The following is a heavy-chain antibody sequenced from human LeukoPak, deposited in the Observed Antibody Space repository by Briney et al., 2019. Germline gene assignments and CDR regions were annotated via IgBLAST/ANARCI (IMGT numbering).Heavy chain of an antibody. J-gene: IGHJ5*02. CDR1: GGSISSYY. V-gene: IGHV4-59*08. D-gene: IGHD3-3*01. CDR3: ARQGGYDFWSQDWFDP. CDR2: IYYSGST. Sequence: SETLSLTCTVSGGSISSYYWSLIRQPPGKGLEWIGYIYYSGSTNYNPSLKSRVTISVDTSKNQFSLKLSSVTAADTAVYYCARQGGYDFWSQDWFDPWGQGTLVTVSS.